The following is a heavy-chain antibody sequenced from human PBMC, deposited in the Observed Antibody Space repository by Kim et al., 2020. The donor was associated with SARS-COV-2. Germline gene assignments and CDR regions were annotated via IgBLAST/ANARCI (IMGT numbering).Heavy chain of an antibody. CDR1: GFIFSSYW. Sequence: GGSLRLSCAASGFIFSSYWMHWVRQPPGKGLVWVSRVNTDGSSTSYAASVEGRFTISRDNAKNTLYLQMNSLRAEETAVYYCARVSSGYPLGQGTLVTVSS. D-gene: IGHD3-22*01. CDR3: ARVSSGYP. CDR2: VNTDGSST. J-gene: IGHJ5*02. V-gene: IGHV3-74*01.